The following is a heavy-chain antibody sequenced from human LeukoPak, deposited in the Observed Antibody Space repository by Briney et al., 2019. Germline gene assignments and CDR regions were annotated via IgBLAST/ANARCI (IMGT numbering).Heavy chain of an antibody. D-gene: IGHD3-16*01. J-gene: IGHJ3*02. CDR1: GFPFSTSI. CDR2: TRTKASNYAT. CDR3: TASGITSDAFDI. Sequence: GGSLRLSCAVSGFPFSTSIIHWVRQASGKGLEGVGRTRTKASNYATTYAASVSGRFTISRDESKNTAYLEMNVLKIEDTAIYYCTASGITSDAFDIRGQGTMVTVSS. V-gene: IGHV3-73*01.